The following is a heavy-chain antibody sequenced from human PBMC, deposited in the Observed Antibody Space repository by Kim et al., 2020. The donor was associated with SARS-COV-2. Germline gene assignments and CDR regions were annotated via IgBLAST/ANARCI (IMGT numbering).Heavy chain of an antibody. J-gene: IGHJ4*02. CDR3: ARGVLKRWLQPFDY. D-gene: IGHD5-12*01. Sequence: GGSLRLSCAASGFTFSSYWMTWVRQAPGKGLEWVANIKQDGSEKYYVDSVKGRFTISRDNAKNSLYLQMNSLRAEDTAVYYCARGVLKRWLQPFDYWGQGTLVTVSS. CDR2: IKQDGSEK. V-gene: IGHV3-7*03. CDR1: GFTFSSYW.